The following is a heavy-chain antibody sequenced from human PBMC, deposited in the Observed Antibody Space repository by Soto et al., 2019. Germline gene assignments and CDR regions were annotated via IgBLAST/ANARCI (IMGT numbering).Heavy chain of an antibody. J-gene: IGHJ5*02. CDR3: AGVGGTNWSDP. Sequence: SETLSLTCTVSGGSISSYYWSWIRQHPGKGLEWIGYIYYSGSTYYNPSLKSRVTISVDTSKNQFSLKLSSVTAADTAVYYCAGVGGTNWSDPWGRETLVTVPS. CDR2: IYYSGST. D-gene: IGHD3-3*01. CDR1: GGSISSYY. V-gene: IGHV4-59*06.